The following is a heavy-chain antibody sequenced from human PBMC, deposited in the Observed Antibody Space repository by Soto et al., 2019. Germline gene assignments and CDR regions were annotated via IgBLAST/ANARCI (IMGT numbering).Heavy chain of an antibody. V-gene: IGHV4-59*01. CDR1: GGSMSGYY. CDR3: ERSTAAPSSQIYN. D-gene: IGHD6-6*01. CDR2: VYYTGST. Sequence: SETLSLTCRVSGGSMSGYYWSWIRQAPGKGLEWIGYVYYTGSTNYNPSLQSRVTISVDTSNKQFSLSLRLVTAADTAVYFCERSTAAPSSQIYNWGQGIRVTVSS. J-gene: IGHJ4*02.